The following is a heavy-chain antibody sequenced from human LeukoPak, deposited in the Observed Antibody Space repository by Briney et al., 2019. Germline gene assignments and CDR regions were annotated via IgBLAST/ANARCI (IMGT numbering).Heavy chain of an antibody. CDR1: GGSISSYY. V-gene: IGHV4-4*07. Sequence: SETLSLTCTVSGGSISSYYCSWIRQPAGKGLEWIGRIYTSGSTNYNPSLKSRVTMSVDTSKNQFSLKLSSVTAADTAVYYCARDPRYYGSGSYHNWFDPWGQGTLVTVSS. CDR2: IYTSGST. D-gene: IGHD3-10*01. J-gene: IGHJ5*02. CDR3: ARDPRYYGSGSYHNWFDP.